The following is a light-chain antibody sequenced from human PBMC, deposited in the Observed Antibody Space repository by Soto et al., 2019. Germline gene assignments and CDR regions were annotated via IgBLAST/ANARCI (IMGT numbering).Light chain of an antibody. CDR1: QSVSSY. Sequence: EILMTQSPGTLSLSPGDPSTLFCRASQSVSSYLAWYQQKPGQAPRLLIYGASTRATGIPARFSGSGSGTEFSLTISSLQSEDFAVYYCQQHNNWPPITLGQGTRLEIK. CDR2: GAS. V-gene: IGKV3-15*01. J-gene: IGKJ5*01. CDR3: QQHNNWPPIT.